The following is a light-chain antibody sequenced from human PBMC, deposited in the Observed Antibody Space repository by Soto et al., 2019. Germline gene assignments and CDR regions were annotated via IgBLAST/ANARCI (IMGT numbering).Light chain of an antibody. V-gene: IGLV1-47*01. Sequence: QSALTQPPSASGTPGQRVTISCSGSSSNIGNNYVYWYQQLAGTAPKLLIYRNNQRPSGVPDRFSGSKSGTSASLAISGLRSEDEADYYCAAWDDSLSGWVFGGGTKLTVL. CDR3: AAWDDSLSGWV. CDR1: SSNIGNNY. J-gene: IGLJ3*02. CDR2: RNN.